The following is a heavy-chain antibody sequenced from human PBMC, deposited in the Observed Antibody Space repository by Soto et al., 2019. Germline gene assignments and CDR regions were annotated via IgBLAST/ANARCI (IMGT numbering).Heavy chain of an antibody. V-gene: IGHV1-2*04. D-gene: IGHD2-15*01. J-gene: IGHJ6*02. CDR2: INPNSGGT. Sequence: GASVKVSCKASGYTFTGYYMHWVRQAPGQGLEWMGWINPNSGGTNYAQKFQGWVTMTRDTSISTAYMELSRLRSDDTAVYYCARALIGGSPSFKYGMDFWGQGTTVTVSS. CDR1: GYTFTGYY. CDR3: ARALIGGSPSFKYGMDF.